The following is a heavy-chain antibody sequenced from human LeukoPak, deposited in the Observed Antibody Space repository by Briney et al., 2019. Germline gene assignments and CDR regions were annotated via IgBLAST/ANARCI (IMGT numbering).Heavy chain of an antibody. V-gene: IGHV1-69*05. Sequence: SVKVSCKASGGTFSSYAISWVRQAPGQGLEWMGRIIPIFGTANYAQKFQGRVTITTDESTSTAYMELRSLRSEDTAVYYCARTDYGGNQGDFDYWGQGTLVTVSS. CDR1: GGTFSSYA. CDR2: IIPIFGTA. CDR3: ARTDYGGNQGDFDY. D-gene: IGHD4-23*01. J-gene: IGHJ4*02.